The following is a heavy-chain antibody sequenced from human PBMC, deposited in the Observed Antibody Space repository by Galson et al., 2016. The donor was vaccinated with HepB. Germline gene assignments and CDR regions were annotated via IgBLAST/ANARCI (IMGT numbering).Heavy chain of an antibody. CDR1: GFTFRTYW. CDR3: ARGGYHHGFDI. V-gene: IGHV3-74*01. Sequence: SLRLSCAVSGFTFRTYWMHWVRQAPGKGLVWLSRIESDGGGTIYADFVKGRFTISRDNAKNTAYCQRNSLRADDTAVYYCARGGYHHGFDIWGRGTTVNVSP. D-gene: IGHD2-2*01. CDR2: IESDGGGT. J-gene: IGHJ3*02.